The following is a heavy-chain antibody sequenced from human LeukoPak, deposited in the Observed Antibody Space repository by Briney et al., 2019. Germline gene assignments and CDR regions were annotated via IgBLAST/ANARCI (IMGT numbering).Heavy chain of an antibody. D-gene: IGHD4-17*01. V-gene: IGHV4-59*01. J-gene: IGHJ6*02. CDR2: IYYSGST. Sequence: SSETLSLTCTVSGGSISSYYWSWIRQPPGKGLEWIGYIYYSGSTNYNPSLKSRVTISVDTSKNQFSLKLSSVTAADTAVYYCARLTTVTTQLGMDVWGQGTTVTVSS. CDR1: GGSISSYY. CDR3: ARLTTVTTQLGMDV.